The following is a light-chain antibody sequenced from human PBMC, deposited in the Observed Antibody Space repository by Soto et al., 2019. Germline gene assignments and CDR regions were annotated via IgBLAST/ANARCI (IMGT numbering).Light chain of an antibody. CDR2: KAS. V-gene: IGKV1-5*03. CDR3: QQYNSHST. CDR1: QSISNW. Sequence: DIQMTQSPSTLSASVGDRVTITCRASQSISNWLAWYQQKPGEAPKLLIYKASSLESGVPSRFSGSGSGTEFTLTISSLQPDDFATYYCQQYNSHSTCGQGTKVEIK. J-gene: IGKJ1*01.